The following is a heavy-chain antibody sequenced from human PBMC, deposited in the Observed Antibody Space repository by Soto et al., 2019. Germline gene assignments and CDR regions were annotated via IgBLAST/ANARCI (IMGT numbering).Heavy chain of an antibody. CDR1: GGTFSSYA. D-gene: IGHD3-22*01. CDR3: AREPYYDSSGYYYYYGMDV. Sequence: QVQLVQSGAEVKKPGSSVKVSCKASGGTFSSYAISWVRQAPGQGLEWMGGIIPIFGTANYAQKFQGRVMITADESTSTAYMELSSLRSEDTAVYYCAREPYYDSSGYYYYYGMDVWGQGTTVTVSS. CDR2: IIPIFGTA. V-gene: IGHV1-69*01. J-gene: IGHJ6*02.